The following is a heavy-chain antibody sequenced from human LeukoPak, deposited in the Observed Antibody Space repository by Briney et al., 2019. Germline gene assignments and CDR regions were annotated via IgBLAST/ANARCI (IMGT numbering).Heavy chain of an antibody. CDR2: IHYSGST. Sequence: TSETLSLTCTVSGGSISSNTYYWGWIRRPPGKGLEWIGNIHYSGSTYYNPSLKSRVTISVDTSNNQFSLNLSSLTAADTAVYYCATSDTVSTYNWFDPWGQGTLVTVSS. CDR1: GGSISSNTYY. J-gene: IGHJ5*02. V-gene: IGHV4-39*01. CDR3: ATSDTVSTYNWFDP. D-gene: IGHD5/OR15-5a*01.